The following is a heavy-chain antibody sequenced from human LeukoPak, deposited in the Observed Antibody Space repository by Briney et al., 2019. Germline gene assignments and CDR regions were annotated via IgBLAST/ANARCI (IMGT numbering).Heavy chain of an antibody. Sequence: GVSLRLSCAASGFTFSSYAMSWVRQAPGKGLEWVSAISGSGGSTYYADSVKGRFTISRDNSKNTLYLQMNSLRAEDTAVYYCAKVQSVTTYYFDYWGQGTLVTVSS. D-gene: IGHD4-17*01. CDR3: AKVQSVTTYYFDY. CDR1: GFTFSSYA. V-gene: IGHV3-23*01. CDR2: ISGSGGST. J-gene: IGHJ4*02.